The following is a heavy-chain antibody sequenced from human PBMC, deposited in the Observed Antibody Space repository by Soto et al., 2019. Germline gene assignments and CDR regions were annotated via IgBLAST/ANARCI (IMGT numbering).Heavy chain of an antibody. CDR1: GASTVSHYH. Sequence: QVQLQESGPGLVKPSQTLSLTCSVSGASTVSHYHWTWIRQPPGKGLEWMGYIFNSGTTFYNPSLTSRLSISMDTSGNPFSLELRSVPAADTAVYYCALALGPTTGLDYWGQGTLVTVS. V-gene: IGHV4-31*02. CDR3: ALALGPTTGLDY. CDR2: IFNSGTT. D-gene: IGHD1-26*01. J-gene: IGHJ4*02.